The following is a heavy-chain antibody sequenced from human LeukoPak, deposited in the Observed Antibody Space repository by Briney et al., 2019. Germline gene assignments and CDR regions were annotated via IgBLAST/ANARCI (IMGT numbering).Heavy chain of an antibody. CDR2: INHSGST. D-gene: IGHD3-3*01. CDR1: GGSFSGYY. Sequence: PSETLSLTCAVYGGSFSGYYWSWIRQPPGKGLEWIGEINHSGSTNYNPSLKSRVTISVDTSKNQFSLKLSSVTAADTAVYYCARRVGVVTGYYYYMDVWGKGTTVTVS. J-gene: IGHJ6*03. CDR3: ARRVGVVTGYYYYMDV. V-gene: IGHV4-34*01.